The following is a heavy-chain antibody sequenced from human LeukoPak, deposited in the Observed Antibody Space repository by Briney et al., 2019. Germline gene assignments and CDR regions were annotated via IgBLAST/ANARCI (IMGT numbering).Heavy chain of an antibody. J-gene: IGHJ5*02. V-gene: IGHV1-8*01. CDR1: GYTFTSYD. CDR2: MNPNSGNT. D-gene: IGHD6-19*01. Sequence: VASVKVSCKASGYTFTSYDINWVRQATGQGLEWMGWMNPNSGNTGYAQKFQGRVTMTRNTSISTAYMELSSLRSEDTAVYYCARGRIAVAGLNWFDPWGQGTLVTVSS. CDR3: ARGRIAVAGLNWFDP.